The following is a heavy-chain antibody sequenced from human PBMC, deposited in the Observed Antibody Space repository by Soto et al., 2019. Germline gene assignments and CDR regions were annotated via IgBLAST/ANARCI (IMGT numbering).Heavy chain of an antibody. J-gene: IGHJ4*02. CDR2: INPYSGVA. CDR3: ASIQWGSSSHIDY. V-gene: IGHV1-2*02. Sequence: GASVKVSCKASGYRFTDYYMHWVRQAPGQGLEWMGWINPYSGVANYSRNFQGRVTMTSDTPITTAYMELSSLRSDDTAVYYCASIQWGSSSHIDYWGQGTLVTVSS. D-gene: IGHD6-13*01. CDR1: GYRFTDYY.